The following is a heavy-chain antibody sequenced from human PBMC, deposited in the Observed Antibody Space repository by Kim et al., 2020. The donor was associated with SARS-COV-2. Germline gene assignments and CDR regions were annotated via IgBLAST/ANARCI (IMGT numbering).Heavy chain of an antibody. CDR2: ISYDGN. J-gene: IGHJ4*02. Sequence: GGSLRLSCAASGFTFSSYAMHWVRQAPGKGLEWVAVISYDGNNSVKGRFTITRDNSKNTLYMQMNSLRVEDTAGYYCARGGYSDYGDHVAYWGPGTLVT. CDR3: ARGGYSDYGDHVAY. CDR1: GFTFSSYA. V-gene: IGHV3-30*04. D-gene: IGHD4-17*01.